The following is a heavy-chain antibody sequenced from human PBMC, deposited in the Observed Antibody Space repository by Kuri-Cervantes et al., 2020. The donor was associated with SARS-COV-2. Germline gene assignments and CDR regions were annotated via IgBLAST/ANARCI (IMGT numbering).Heavy chain of an antibody. CDR3: ARKMATSYDAFDI. V-gene: IGHV3-21*01. CDR1: GFTFSSYE. CDR2: ISSSSSYI. Sequence: GESLKISCAASGFTFSSYEMNWVRQAPGKGLEWVSSISSSSSYIYYADSVKGRFTISRDNAKNSLYLQMNSLRAEDTAVYYCARKMATSYDAFDIWGQGTMVTVSS. D-gene: IGHD5-24*01. J-gene: IGHJ3*02.